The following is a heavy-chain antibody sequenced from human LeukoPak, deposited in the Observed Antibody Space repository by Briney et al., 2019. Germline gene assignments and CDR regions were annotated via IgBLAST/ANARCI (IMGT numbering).Heavy chain of an antibody. CDR2: ISGRSDNT. D-gene: IGHD3-9*01. J-gene: IGHJ4*02. V-gene: IGHV3-23*01. CDR3: AKWGDYDVLTGYYVSDF. CDR1: GFFFSNYA. Sequence: GASLRLSCAASGFFFSNYAMYWVRQAPGKGLEWVSAISGRSDNTYYADSVKGRFTLSRGSSKNTLYLQMNSLRADDTAVYYCAKWGDYDVLTGYYVSDFWGQGTLVTVSS.